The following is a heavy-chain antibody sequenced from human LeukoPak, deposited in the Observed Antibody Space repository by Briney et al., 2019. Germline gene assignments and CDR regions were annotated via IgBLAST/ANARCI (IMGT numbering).Heavy chain of an antibody. Sequence: PGGSLRLSCAASGFTFSSYGMHWVRQAPGKGLEWVAVIWYDGSNKYYADSVKGRFTISRDNSKNTLYLQMNSLRAEDTAVYYCAKVPRITMIVVVMMEYYFDYWGQGTLVTVSS. CDR1: GFTFSSYG. CDR2: IWYDGSNK. D-gene: IGHD3-22*01. CDR3: AKVPRITMIVVVMMEYYFDY. V-gene: IGHV3-33*06. J-gene: IGHJ4*02.